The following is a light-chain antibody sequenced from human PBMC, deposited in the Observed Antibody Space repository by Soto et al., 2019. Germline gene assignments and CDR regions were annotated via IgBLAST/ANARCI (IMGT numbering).Light chain of an antibody. Sequence: EIVLTQSPGTLSLSPGERATLSCRASQIVSSNSLAWYQQRPGQSPRLLIYGASSRATGIPDRFSGRGSGTDFTLTISSLEPEDLAVYFCQQYQTSPRAFGQGTKVDIK. CDR2: GAS. CDR1: QIVSSNS. CDR3: QQYQTSPRA. V-gene: IGKV3-20*01. J-gene: IGKJ1*01.